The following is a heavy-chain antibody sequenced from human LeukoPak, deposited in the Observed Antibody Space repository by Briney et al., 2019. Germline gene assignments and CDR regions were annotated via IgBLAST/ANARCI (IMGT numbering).Heavy chain of an antibody. CDR1: GFTFSSYA. J-gene: IGHJ4*02. CDR3: AKESYDYVWGSYVDY. D-gene: IGHD3-16*01. V-gene: IGHV3-30-3*01. Sequence: GRSLRLSCAASGFTFSSYAMHWVRQAPGKGLEWVAVISYDGSNKYYADSVKGRFTISRDNSKITLSLQMNSLRAEDTAVYYCAKESYDYVWGSYVDYWGQGTLVTVSS. CDR2: ISYDGSNK.